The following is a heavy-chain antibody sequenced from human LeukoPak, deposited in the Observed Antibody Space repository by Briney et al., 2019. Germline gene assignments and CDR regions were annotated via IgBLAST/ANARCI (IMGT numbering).Heavy chain of an antibody. CDR1: GFTFSSYG. Sequence: GGSLRLSCAASGFTFSSYGMSWVRQAPGKGLEWVSAISGSGGSTYYADSVKGRFTISRDNSKNTLYLQMNSLRAEDTAVYYCAKETYYCGGDCYHSPYYFDYWGQGTLVTVSS. CDR2: ISGSGGST. D-gene: IGHD2-21*02. CDR3: AKETYYCGGDCYHSPYYFDY. J-gene: IGHJ4*02. V-gene: IGHV3-23*01.